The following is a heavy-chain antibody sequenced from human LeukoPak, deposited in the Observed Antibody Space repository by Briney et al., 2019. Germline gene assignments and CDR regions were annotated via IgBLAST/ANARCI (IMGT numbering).Heavy chain of an antibody. V-gene: IGHV3-43*02. J-gene: IGHJ5*01. CDR2: ISGSGDTT. D-gene: IGHD2/OR15-2a*01. CDR1: GFTFDDYA. CDR3: VKDGGNIYNWFDS. Sequence: GGSLRLSCAASGFTFDDYAMHWVRQAPGKGLEWVSLISGSGDTTYYADSVKGRFTISRDNNKNSPFLQMNGLRSDDSALYHCVKDGGNIYNWFDSWGQGSLVTVSS.